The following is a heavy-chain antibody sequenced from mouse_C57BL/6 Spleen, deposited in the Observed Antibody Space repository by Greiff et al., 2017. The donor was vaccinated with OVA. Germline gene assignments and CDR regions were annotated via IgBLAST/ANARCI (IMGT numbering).Heavy chain of an antibody. Sequence: QVQLQQSGPELVKPGASVKISCKASGYAFSSSWMNWVKQRPGKGLEWIGRIYPGAGDTNYNGKFKGKATLTADKSSSTAYMQLSSLTSEDSAVYFCARVNYGSPYYFDYWGQGTTLTVSS. CDR2: IYPGAGDT. CDR3: ARVNYGSPYYFDY. CDR1: GYAFSSSW. J-gene: IGHJ2*01. D-gene: IGHD1-1*01. V-gene: IGHV1-82*01.